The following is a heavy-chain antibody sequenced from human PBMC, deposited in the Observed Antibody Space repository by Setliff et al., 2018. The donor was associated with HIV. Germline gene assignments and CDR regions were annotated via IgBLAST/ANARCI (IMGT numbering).Heavy chain of an antibody. D-gene: IGHD6-13*01. CDR3: ARHRHTAAGTLDAFDI. V-gene: IGHV5-10-1*01. CDR1: GYSFTSNW. CDR2: IDPSDSYT. Sequence: PGESLKISCKGSGYSFTSNWIGWVRQMPGKGLEWMGRIDPSDSYTNYSPSFQGHVTISADKSISTAYLQWSSLKASDTAMYYCARHRHTAAGTLDAFDIWGQGTVVTVS. J-gene: IGHJ3*02.